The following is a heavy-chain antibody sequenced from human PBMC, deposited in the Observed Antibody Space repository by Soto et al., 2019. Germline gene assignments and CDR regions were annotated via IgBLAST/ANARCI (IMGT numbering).Heavy chain of an antibody. CDR2: INAGNGNT. V-gene: IGHV1-3*01. Sequence: ASVNVSCKASGYTFTSYAMHWVRQAPGQRLEWMGWINAGNGNTKYSQKFQGRVTITRDTSASTAYMELSSLRSEDTAVYYCARYSMVRGVPVWGQGTLVTVSS. CDR3: ARYSMVRGVPV. CDR1: GYTFTSYA. D-gene: IGHD3-10*01. J-gene: IGHJ4*02.